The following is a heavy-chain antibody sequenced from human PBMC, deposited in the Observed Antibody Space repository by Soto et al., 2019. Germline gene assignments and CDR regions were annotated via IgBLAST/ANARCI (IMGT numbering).Heavy chain of an antibody. D-gene: IGHD6-6*01. J-gene: IGHJ5*02. CDR2: IYHSGST. CDR3: ARDSYSSSSRGWFDP. CDR1: GGSISSGGYS. Sequence: SETLSLTCAVSGGSISSGGYSWSWIRQPPGKGLEWIGYIYHSGSTYYNPSLKSRVTISVDRSKNQFSLKLSSVTAADTAVYYCARDSYSSSSRGWFDPWGQGXLVTVSS. V-gene: IGHV4-30-2*01.